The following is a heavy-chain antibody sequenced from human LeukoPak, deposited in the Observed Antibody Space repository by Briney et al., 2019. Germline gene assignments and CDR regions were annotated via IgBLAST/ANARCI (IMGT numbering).Heavy chain of an antibody. CDR2: IYYSGST. Sequence: SETLSLTCTVSGGSISSYYWSWIRQPPGKGLEWIGYIYYSGSTNYNPSLKSRVTISVDTSKNQFSLKLSSVTAADTAVYYCARGALDHYFDYWGQGTLVTVSS. CDR3: ARGALDHYFDY. V-gene: IGHV4-59*01. CDR1: GGSISSYY. J-gene: IGHJ4*02.